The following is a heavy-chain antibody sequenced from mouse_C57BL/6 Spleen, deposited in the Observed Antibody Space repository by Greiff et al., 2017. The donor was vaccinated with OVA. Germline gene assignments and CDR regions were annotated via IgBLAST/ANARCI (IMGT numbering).Heavy chain of an antibody. Sequence: EVQLQQSGAELVRPGASVKLSCTASGFNIKDDYMHWVKQRPEQGLEWIGWIDPENGDTEYASKFQGKATITADTSSNTAYLQLSSLTSEDTAVYYCSTILPAYYSNYGYFGVWGTGTTVTVSS. J-gene: IGHJ1*03. CDR1: GFNIKDDY. D-gene: IGHD2-5*01. V-gene: IGHV14-4*01. CDR2: IDPENGDT. CDR3: STILPAYYSNYGYFGV.